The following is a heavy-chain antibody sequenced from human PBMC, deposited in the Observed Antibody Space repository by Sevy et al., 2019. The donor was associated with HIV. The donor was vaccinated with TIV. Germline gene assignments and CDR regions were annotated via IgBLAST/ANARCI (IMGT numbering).Heavy chain of an antibody. CDR2: MKEDGSDK. V-gene: IGHV3-7*01. D-gene: IGHD5-18*01. CDR3: VREGVGGYSYSLDC. Sequence: GGSLRLSCSASGFTFSGYAMSWVRQAPGKGLEWVATMKEDGSDKDYVDSVKGRFTISRDNAKNSLYLQMNSLRAEDTAVYYCVREGVGGYSYSLDCWGQGTLVTVSS. J-gene: IGHJ4*02. CDR1: GFTFSGYA.